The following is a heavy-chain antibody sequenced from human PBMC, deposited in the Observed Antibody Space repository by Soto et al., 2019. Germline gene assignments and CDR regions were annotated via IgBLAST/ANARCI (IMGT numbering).Heavy chain of an antibody. CDR2: IIPIFGTA. D-gene: IGHD3-9*01. V-gene: IGHV1-69*13. Sequence: SVKVSCKASGGTFSSYAISWVRQAPGQGLEWMGGIIPIFGTANYAQKFQGRVTITADESTSTAYMELSSLRSEDTAVYYCARALNGYDILTGYTYWGQGTLVTVSS. CDR1: GGTFSSYA. CDR3: ARALNGYDILTGYTY. J-gene: IGHJ4*02.